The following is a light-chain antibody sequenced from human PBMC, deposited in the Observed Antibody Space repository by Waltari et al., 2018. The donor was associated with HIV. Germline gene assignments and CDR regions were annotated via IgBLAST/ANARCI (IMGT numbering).Light chain of an antibody. CDR1: VLSKQY. CDR3: QSADTRNTYPPRV. J-gene: IGLJ3*02. CDR2: KDT. V-gene: IGLV3-25*03. Sequence: SYELTQPPSVSVSPGQTARITCPGHVLSKQYAYWYHQKPGQSPLLVIYKDTKRPSGIPERFSGTSSGTTVTLTISGVQAEDEGDYYCQSADTRNTYPPRVFGGGTRLTVL.